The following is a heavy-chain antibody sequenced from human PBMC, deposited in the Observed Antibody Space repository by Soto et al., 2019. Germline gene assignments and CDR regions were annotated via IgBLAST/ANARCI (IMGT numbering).Heavy chain of an antibody. CDR3: SSRYCSSFSCYKRGSVYYIDY. D-gene: IGHD2-2*02. V-gene: IGHV3-23*01. CDR2: ISGSGGST. Sequence: GGSLRLSCAASGLTFSSYAMSWVRQAPGKGLEWVSAISGSGGSTYYADSVKGRFTISRDNSKNTLYLQMNSLRAEDTAVYYFSSRYCSSFSCYKRGSVYYIDYWGQGTLVTVSS. J-gene: IGHJ4*02. CDR1: GLTFSSYA.